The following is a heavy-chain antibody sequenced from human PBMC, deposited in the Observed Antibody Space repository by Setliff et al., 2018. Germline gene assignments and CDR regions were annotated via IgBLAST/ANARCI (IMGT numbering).Heavy chain of an antibody. CDR3: ARALGYCSRTSCYADAFDI. D-gene: IGHD2-2*01. CDR1: GDSISGSTYY. J-gene: IGHJ3*02. Sequence: SETLSLTCTVSGDSISGSTYYWGWVRQSPGKGLEWIGSMYHSGSTYYNPSLKSRVTISEDTSKNQFSLKLNYVTAADTAVYYCARALGYCSRTSCYADAFDIWGQGTMVTVSS. CDR2: MYHSGST. V-gene: IGHV4-39*07.